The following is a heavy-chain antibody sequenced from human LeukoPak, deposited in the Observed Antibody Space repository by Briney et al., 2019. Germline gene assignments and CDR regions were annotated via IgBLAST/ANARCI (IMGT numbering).Heavy chain of an antibody. Sequence: SGPTLVKPTQPLTLTCTFSGFSLRTSGVGVGWIRQPPGKALEWLALIYWDDDKRYSPSLKSRLTITKDTSKNQVVLTMTNMDPVDTATYYCAHNLLPDYFDYWGQGTLVTVSS. D-gene: IGHD2-15*01. V-gene: IGHV2-5*02. CDR3: AHNLLPDYFDY. CDR1: GFSLRTSGVG. CDR2: IYWDDDK. J-gene: IGHJ4*02.